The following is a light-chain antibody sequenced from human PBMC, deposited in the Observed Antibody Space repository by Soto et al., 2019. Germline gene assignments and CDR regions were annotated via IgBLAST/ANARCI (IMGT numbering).Light chain of an antibody. Sequence: NFMLTQPHSVSESPAKTVTISCTRSSGSIASNHVQWYQQRPGSAPTTVIYKNDQRPSGVPDRFSGSIDSSSNSASLTISGLKTEDEADYYCQSYDDNSVVFGGGTKVTVL. J-gene: IGLJ2*01. V-gene: IGLV6-57*04. CDR2: KND. CDR3: QSYDDNSVV. CDR1: SGSIASNH.